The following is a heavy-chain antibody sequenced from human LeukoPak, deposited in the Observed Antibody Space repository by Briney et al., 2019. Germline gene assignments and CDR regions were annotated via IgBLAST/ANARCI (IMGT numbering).Heavy chain of an antibody. D-gene: IGHD3-22*01. CDR2: IYSGGDT. V-gene: IGHV3-66*02. Sequence: GGSLRLSCAVSGSTVKRNYMSWARQAPGKGLEWVSVIYSGGDTYYADSVKGRFTISRDNSKNTVYLQMNNLRPEDTAVYYCARLDDSNSRRPENDTSDVWGQGTTVTVSS. J-gene: IGHJ3*01. CDR3: ARLDDSNSRRPENDTSDV. CDR1: GSTVKRNY.